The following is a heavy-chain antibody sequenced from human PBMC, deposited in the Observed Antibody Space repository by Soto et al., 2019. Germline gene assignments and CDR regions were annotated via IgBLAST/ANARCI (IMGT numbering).Heavy chain of an antibody. J-gene: IGHJ5*02. CDR1: GYTLTELS. CDR2: FDPEDGET. D-gene: IGHD2-15*01. Sequence: APVKVSCKVSGYTLTELSMHWVRQAPGKGLEWMGGFDPEDGETIYAQKFQGRVTMTEDTSTDTAYMELSSLRSEDTAVYYCATVATVVDNWFDPWGQGTLVTVSS. V-gene: IGHV1-24*01. CDR3: ATVATVVDNWFDP.